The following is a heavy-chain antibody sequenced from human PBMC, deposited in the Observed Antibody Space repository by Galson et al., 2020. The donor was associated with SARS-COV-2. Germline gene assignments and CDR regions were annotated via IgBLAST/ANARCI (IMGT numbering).Heavy chain of an antibody. Sequence: GGSLRLSCEASGFIFSSYAMSWVRQAPGTGLEWVSSISGSGESTYYADSMRGRFTIYRDNSRNTLFLQMNSLRAEDTAVYFCAKVPCYFSTSCFYMDVWGKGTTVTVSS. CDR1: GFIFSSYA. CDR3: AKVPCYFSTSCFYMDV. V-gene: IGHV3-23*01. CDR2: ISGSGEST. J-gene: IGHJ6*03. D-gene: IGHD2-2*01.